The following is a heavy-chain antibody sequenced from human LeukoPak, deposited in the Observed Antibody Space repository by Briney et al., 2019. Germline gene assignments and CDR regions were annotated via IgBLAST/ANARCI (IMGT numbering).Heavy chain of an antibody. D-gene: IGHD3-22*01. CDR2: ISYDGSNK. V-gene: IGHV3-30*04. CDR1: GFTFSSYA. J-gene: IGHJ4*02. CDR3: ARAHEGGMIVEDAFDI. Sequence: GGSLRLSCAASGFTFSSYAMHWVRQAPGKGLEWVAVISYDGSNKYYADSVKGRFTISRDNSKNTLYLQMNSLRAEDTAVYYCARAHEGGMIVEDAFDIWGQGTLVTVSS.